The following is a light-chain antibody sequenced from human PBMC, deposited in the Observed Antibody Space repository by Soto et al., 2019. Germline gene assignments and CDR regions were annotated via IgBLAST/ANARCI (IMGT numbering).Light chain of an antibody. Sequence: QSVLTQPRSVSGSPGQSVTISCTGTSSDVGGYNYVSWYQQHPGKAPKLMIYDVSKRPSGVPDRFSGSKSGNTASLTISGLQADDEADYYCCSYAGSYTVVFGTGTKVTVL. J-gene: IGLJ1*01. CDR2: DVS. V-gene: IGLV2-11*01. CDR3: CSYAGSYTVV. CDR1: SSDVGGYNY.